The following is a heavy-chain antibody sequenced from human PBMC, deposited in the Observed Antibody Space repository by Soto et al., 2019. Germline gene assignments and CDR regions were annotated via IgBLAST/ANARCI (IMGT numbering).Heavy chain of an antibody. D-gene: IGHD5-12*01. CDR2: ISSSSSYI. CDR3: ARVEMATIRAYYFDY. J-gene: IGHJ4*02. Sequence: WWSLRLSCSASVFTFSSYSMNWLRQAPGKGLEWVSSISSSSSYIYYADSVKGRFTISRDNAKNSLYLQMNSLRAEDTAVYYCARVEMATIRAYYFDYWGQGTLVTVSS. V-gene: IGHV3-21*01. CDR1: VFTFSSYS.